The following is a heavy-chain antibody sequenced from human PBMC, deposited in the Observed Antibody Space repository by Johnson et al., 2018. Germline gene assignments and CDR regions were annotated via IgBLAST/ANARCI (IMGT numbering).Heavy chain of an antibody. Sequence: QVQLVESGGGVVEHGRSLGLSCAASGFTFSSYGMHWVRQAPGKGLEWVAVIWYDGSNKYYADSVKGRFTISKDNSKNTLYLQMNSLRAEDTAVYYCARDLEDFWSGLDVWGQGTTVTVSS. CDR1: GFTFSSYG. CDR2: IWYDGSNK. D-gene: IGHD3-3*01. J-gene: IGHJ6*02. CDR3: ARDLEDFWSGLDV. V-gene: IGHV3-33*01.